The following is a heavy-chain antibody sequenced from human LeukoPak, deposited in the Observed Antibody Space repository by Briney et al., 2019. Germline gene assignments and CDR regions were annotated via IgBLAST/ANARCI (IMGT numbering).Heavy chain of an antibody. CDR1: GITFSSYG. V-gene: IGHV3-30*02. J-gene: IGHJ4*02. D-gene: IGHD3-22*01. CDR3: ARALADSRGYYLGFDY. Sequence: GGSLRLSCAASGITFSSYGMHWVRQAPGKGLEWVAFIRYDGSNKYYADSVKGRLTISRDNSKSTLYLQMNSLRAEDTAVYYCARALADSRGYYLGFDYWGQGTLVTVSS. CDR2: IRYDGSNK.